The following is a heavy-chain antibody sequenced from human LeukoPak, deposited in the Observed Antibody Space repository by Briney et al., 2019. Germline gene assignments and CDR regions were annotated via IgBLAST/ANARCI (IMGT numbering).Heavy chain of an antibody. CDR2: INPNSGGT. CDR1: GYTFTCYY. D-gene: IGHD6-13*01. CDR3: ARVREYSSGWSDFDY. Sequence: ASVKVSCKASGYTFTCYYMHWVRQAPGQGLEWMGWINPNSGGTNYAQKFQGRVTMTRDTSISTAYMELSRLRSDDTAVYYCARVREYSSGWSDFDYWGQGTLVTVSS. J-gene: IGHJ4*02. V-gene: IGHV1-2*02.